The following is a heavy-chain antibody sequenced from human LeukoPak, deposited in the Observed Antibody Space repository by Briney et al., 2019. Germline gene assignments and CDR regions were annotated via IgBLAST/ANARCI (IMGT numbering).Heavy chain of an antibody. D-gene: IGHD3-9*01. CDR1: GGTFSSYA. CDR3: ARDLPDILTGYSYYYYMDV. J-gene: IGHJ6*03. CDR2: IIPIFGTA. Sequence: GASVKVSCKASGGTFSSYAISWVRQAPGQGLEWMGGIIPIFGTANYAQKFQGRVTITADTSTSTVYMELSSLRSEDTAVYYCARDLPDILTGYSYYYYMDVWGKGTTVTVSS. V-gene: IGHV1-69*06.